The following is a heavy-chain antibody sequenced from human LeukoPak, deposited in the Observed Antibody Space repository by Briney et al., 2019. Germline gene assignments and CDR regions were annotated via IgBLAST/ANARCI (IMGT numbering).Heavy chain of an antibody. CDR3: ARGYHGSGSYYGYYYYYYMDV. J-gene: IGHJ6*03. D-gene: IGHD3-10*01. CDR1: GYSISSGYY. CDR2: IYHSGST. Sequence: PSETLSLTCTVSGYSISSGYYWGWIRQPPGKGLEWIGSIYHSGSTYYNPSLKSRVTISVDTSKNQFSLKLSSVTAADTAVYYCARGYHGSGSYYGYYYYYYMDVWGKGTTVTVSS. V-gene: IGHV4-38-2*02.